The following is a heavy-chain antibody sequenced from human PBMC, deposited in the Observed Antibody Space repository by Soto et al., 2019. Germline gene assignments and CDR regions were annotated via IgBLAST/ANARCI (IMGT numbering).Heavy chain of an antibody. CDR2: ISSSSSYT. CDR1: GFTFSDYY. J-gene: IGHJ4*02. CDR3: DRGHLTAYGVVSD. V-gene: IGHV3-11*06. D-gene: IGHD3-3*01. Sequence: QVQLVESGGGLVKPGGSLRLSCAASGFTFSDYYMSWIRQAPGKGLEWVSYISSSSSYTTYADSVQGRYTSSRDSDKNSLYLQMNSLRADDTSVYYCDRGHLTAYGVVSDWGQGTLVTVSS.